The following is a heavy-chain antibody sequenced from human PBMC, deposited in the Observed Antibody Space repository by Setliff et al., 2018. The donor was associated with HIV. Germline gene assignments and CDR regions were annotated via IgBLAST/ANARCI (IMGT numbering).Heavy chain of an antibody. J-gene: IGHJ3*02. V-gene: IGHV1-8*03. CDR2: MNPNSGNT. Sequence: ASVKVSCKASGYTFTSYDINWVRQATGQGLEWMGWMNPNSGNTGYEQKFQGRVTITTVQSTSTAYLELSSLRSDDTAVYYCASHPAWESGIWGQGTMVTVSS. CDR3: ASHPAWESGI. CDR1: GYTFTSYD. D-gene: IGHD1-26*01.